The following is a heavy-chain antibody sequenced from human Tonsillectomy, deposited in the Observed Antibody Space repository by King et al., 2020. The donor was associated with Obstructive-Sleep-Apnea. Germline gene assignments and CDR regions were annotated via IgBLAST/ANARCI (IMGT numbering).Heavy chain of an antibody. D-gene: IGHD2-2*01. CDR3: ASGFEGYCSSTSCSGYYYGMDV. V-gene: IGHV3-30*04. CDR2: ISYDGSKK. CDR1: GFTFSTYA. J-gene: IGHJ6*02. Sequence: VQLVESGGGVVQPGRSLRLSCAASGFTFSTYAMHWVRQAPGKGLEWVAVISYDGSKKYYADSVRGRFTLSRDNSKNMLYLQMNSLRADDTAVYYCASGFEGYCSSTSCSGYYYGMDVWGQGTTVTVSS.